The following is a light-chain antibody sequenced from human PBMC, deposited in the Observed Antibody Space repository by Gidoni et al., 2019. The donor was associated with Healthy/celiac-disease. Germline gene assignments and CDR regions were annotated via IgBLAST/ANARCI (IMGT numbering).Light chain of an antibody. V-gene: IGLV2-14*03. J-gene: IGLJ1*01. CDR3: SSYTSSSTFRYV. CDR1: SSDVGGYNY. Sequence: QSALTQPASLSGSPGQSITISCTGTSSDVGGYNYVSWYQHHPGKAPKLMIYDVSNRPSGVSNRFSGSKSGNTASLTISGLQAEDEADYYCSSYTSSSTFRYVFGTGTKVTVL. CDR2: DVS.